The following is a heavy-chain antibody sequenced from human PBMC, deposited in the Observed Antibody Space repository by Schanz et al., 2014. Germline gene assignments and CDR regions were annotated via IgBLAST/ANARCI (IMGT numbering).Heavy chain of an antibody. CDR1: GFTFSSYG. J-gene: IGHJ4*02. V-gene: IGHV3-64D*06. Sequence: VQLVESGGGVVQPGRSLRLSCAASGFTFSSYGMHWVRQASGKGLEYVSAITRSGGGTYYSDSVKGRFTISRDNSKNTLYLQMSSLRHEDSAVYYCARDSRPNYDFLTAYYSIDYWGQGTLVTVSS. CDR3: ARDSRPNYDFLTAYYSIDY. D-gene: IGHD3-9*01. CDR2: ITRSGGGT.